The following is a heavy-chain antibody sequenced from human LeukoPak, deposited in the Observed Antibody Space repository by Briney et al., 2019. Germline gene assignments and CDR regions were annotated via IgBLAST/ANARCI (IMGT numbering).Heavy chain of an antibody. CDR3: ARQGIKAAGPDY. D-gene: IGHD6-13*01. V-gene: IGHV3-74*01. CDR1: GFTFSGYW. CDR2: INSDGNSP. Sequence: GGSLRLSCAASGFTFSGYWMHWVRQAPGKGLVWVSRINSDGNSPTYADSVKGRFTISRDNAENTLYLQMNSLRAEDTAVYYCARQGIKAAGPDYWGQGTLVTVSS. J-gene: IGHJ4*02.